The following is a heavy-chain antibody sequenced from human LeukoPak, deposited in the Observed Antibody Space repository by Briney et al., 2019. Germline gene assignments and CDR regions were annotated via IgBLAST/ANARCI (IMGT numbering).Heavy chain of an antibody. V-gene: IGHV1-46*01. J-gene: IGHJ4*02. CDR2: INPSGGST. D-gene: IGHD3-3*01. CDR3: ARGRVLRFLEWLSGPESYFDY. CDR1: GYTFSSYYTSYY. Sequence: ASVKVSCKTSGYTFSSYYTSYYMHWVRQAPGQGLEWMGMINPSGGSTSYAQKFQDRVTMTRDMSTSTVYMELSSLRSEDTAVYYCARGRVLRFLEWLSGPESYFDYWGQGTLVTVSS.